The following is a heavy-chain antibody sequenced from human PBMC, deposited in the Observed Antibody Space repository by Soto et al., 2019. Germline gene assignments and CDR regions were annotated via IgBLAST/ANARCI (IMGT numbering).Heavy chain of an antibody. V-gene: IGHV3-11*01. CDR3: ARGGASVTTPFDY. D-gene: IGHD4-17*01. J-gene: IGHJ4*02. CDR1: GFAFSDPY. CDR2: ISSSGSTI. Sequence: QVQLVESGGGLVKPGGSLRLSCAASGFAFSDPYMSWIRQAPGKGLEWISYISSSGSTIYYADSVKGRFTISRDNAKKSRYLQMDSLTADDTAVYYCARGGASVTTPFDYWGQGTQVTVSS.